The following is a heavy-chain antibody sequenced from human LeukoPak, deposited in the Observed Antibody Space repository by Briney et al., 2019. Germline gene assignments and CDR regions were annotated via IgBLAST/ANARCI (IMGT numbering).Heavy chain of an antibody. J-gene: IGHJ2*01. D-gene: IGHD4-17*01. V-gene: IGHV4-59*01. CDR3: ARDYGDIPPDWYYDL. Sequence: KSSETLSLTCTVSGGSISSSYWSWIRQPPGKELEWIGYIYYTGSTTYNPSLKSRVTISVDTSKNQFSLKLRSVTAAGTAVYYCARDYGDIPPDWYYDLWGRGTLVTVSS. CDR1: GGSISSSY. CDR2: IYYTGST.